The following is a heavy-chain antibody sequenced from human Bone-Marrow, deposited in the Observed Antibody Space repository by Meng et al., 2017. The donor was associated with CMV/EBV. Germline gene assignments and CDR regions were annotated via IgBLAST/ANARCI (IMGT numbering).Heavy chain of an antibody. CDR3: ARDHDYSSPDY. CDR2: IKGSSGDT. Sequence: ASVKVSCKASGYVFSDYYVHYIRQAPGQGLEWMGWIKGSSGDTNLAQKFQGRVTMTRDRSINTAYMEMSWLRSDDTAVYYCARDHDYSSPDYWGQGTLVTVSS. V-gene: IGHV1-2*02. CDR1: GYVFSDYY. J-gene: IGHJ4*02. D-gene: IGHD4-11*01.